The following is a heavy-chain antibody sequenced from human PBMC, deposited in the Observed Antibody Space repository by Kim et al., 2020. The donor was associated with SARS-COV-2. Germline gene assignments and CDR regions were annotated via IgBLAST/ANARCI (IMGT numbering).Heavy chain of an antibody. V-gene: IGHV4-31*03. Sequence: SETLSLTCTVSGGSISSGGYYWSWIRQHPGKGLEWIGYIYYSGSTYYNPSLKSRVTISVDTSKNQFSLKLSSVTAADTAVYYCARLSDSDGSSWLGAFDIWGQGTMVTVSS. D-gene: IGHD6-13*01. CDR2: IYYSGST. CDR1: GGSISSGGYY. J-gene: IGHJ3*02. CDR3: ARLSDSDGSSWLGAFDI.